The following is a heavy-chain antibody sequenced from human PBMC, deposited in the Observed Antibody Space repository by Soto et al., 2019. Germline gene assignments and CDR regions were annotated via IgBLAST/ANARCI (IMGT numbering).Heavy chain of an antibody. CDR3: AKRYCSANSCYRGPAFDY. J-gene: IGHJ4*02. D-gene: IGHD2-15*01. V-gene: IGHV3-23*01. CDR2: ISGSGDST. CDR1: GFTFISNA. Sequence: PGGSLRLSCAASGFTFISNAMGWVLQAPWMGLEWVSVISGSGDSTYYADSVKGRFSITRDNSKNTLFLQMNSLRAEDTAVYYCAKRYCSANSCYRGPAFDYWGQGTQVTVSS.